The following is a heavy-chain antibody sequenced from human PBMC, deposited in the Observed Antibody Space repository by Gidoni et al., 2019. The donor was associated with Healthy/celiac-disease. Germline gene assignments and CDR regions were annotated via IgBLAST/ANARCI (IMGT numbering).Heavy chain of an antibody. CDR3: ARMGWLQLRDYYGMDV. CDR1: GFSLSNARMA. V-gene: IGHV2-26*01. Sequence: QVTLTASGPVLVQPTETLTLTCTVSGFSLSNARMAVSWIRQPPGKALEWLAHIFSNDEKSYSTSLKSRLTISKDTSKSQVVLTMTNMDPVDTATYYCARMGWLQLRDYYGMDVWGQGTTVTVSS. J-gene: IGHJ6*02. CDR2: IFSNDEK. D-gene: IGHD5-12*01.